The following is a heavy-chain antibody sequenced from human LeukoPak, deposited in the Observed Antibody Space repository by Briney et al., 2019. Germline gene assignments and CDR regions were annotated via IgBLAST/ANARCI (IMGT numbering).Heavy chain of an antibody. V-gene: IGHV4-4*07. CDR1: GGSISSYY. CDR2: IYTSGST. CDR3: ARENSGSYREFDY. D-gene: IGHD1-26*01. J-gene: IGHJ4*02. Sequence: PSETLSLTCTVSGGSISSYYWSWIRQPAGKGLEWIGRIYTSGSTNYNASLKSRVSMSVDTSKNQFSLKLSAVTAADTAVFYCARENSGSYREFDYWGQGTLVTVSS.